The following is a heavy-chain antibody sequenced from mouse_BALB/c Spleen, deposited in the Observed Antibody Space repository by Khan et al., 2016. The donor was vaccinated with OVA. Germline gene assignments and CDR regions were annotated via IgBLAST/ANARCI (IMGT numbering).Heavy chain of an antibody. CDR2: ISYSGST. CDR1: GYSITSGYS. D-gene: IGHD1-2*01. J-gene: IGHJ2*01. CDR3: ARTARIKY. V-gene: IGHV3-1*02. Sequence: VQLQESGPGLVKPSQSLSLTCTVTGYSITSGYSWNWIQQFPGNKLEWIGYISYSGSTNYNPSLKSRISITRDTSKNQFFLQLNSVTTEDTATYYCARTARIKYWGQGTTLTVSS.